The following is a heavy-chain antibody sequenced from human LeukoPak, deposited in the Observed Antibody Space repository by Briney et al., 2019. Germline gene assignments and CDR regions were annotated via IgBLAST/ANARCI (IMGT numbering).Heavy chain of an antibody. J-gene: IGHJ4*02. CDR2: ISGSGGST. Sequence: GGSLRLSCATSGFSFNDAWFNWVRQAPGKGLEWVSAISGSGGSTYYADSVKGRFTISRDNSKSTLYLQMNSLRAEDTAVYYCAVVVAASQLDYWGQGTLVTVSS. V-gene: IGHV3-23*01. D-gene: IGHD2-15*01. CDR3: AVVVAASQLDY. CDR1: GFSFNDAW.